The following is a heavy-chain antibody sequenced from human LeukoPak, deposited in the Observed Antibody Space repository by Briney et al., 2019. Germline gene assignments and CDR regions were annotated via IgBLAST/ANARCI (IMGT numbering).Heavy chain of an antibody. CDR2: IYYSGST. CDR3: ANYGDYLRLFDY. J-gene: IGHJ4*02. V-gene: IGHV4-39*07. Sequence: SETLSLTCTVSGGSISSSSYYWGWIRQPPGKGLEWIGSIYYSGSTYYNPALESRVTISVDTSKNQFSLKLSSVTAADTGVYYCANYGDYLRLFDYWGQGTLVTVSS. CDR1: GGSISSSSYY. D-gene: IGHD4-17*01.